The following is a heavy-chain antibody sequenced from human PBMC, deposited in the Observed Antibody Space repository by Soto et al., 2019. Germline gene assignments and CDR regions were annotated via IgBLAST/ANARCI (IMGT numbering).Heavy chain of an antibody. V-gene: IGHV1-69*01. CDR1: GDTFSSYA. J-gene: IGHJ4*02. CDR3: STLAARRDFDY. CDR2: IIPIFGTA. D-gene: IGHD6-6*01. Sequence: QVQLVQSGAEVKKPGSSVKVSCKASGDTFSSYAISWVRQAPGQGLEWMGGIIPIFGTANYAQKFQGRVTITADESTSTAYMELSSLRSEDTAVYYCSTLAARRDFDYWGQGTLVTVSS.